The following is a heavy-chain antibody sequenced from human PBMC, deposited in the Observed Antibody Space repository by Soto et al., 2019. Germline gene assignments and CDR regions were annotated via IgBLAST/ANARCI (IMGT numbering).Heavy chain of an antibody. J-gene: IGHJ6*02. V-gene: IGHV3-23*01. D-gene: IGHD6-25*01. CDR1: GFPFSSYA. CDR2: STGAGGGT. CDR3: AKGHSDYQGDYNYYGMDV. Sequence: GGSLRLSCAASGFPFSSYAISWVRQAPGRGLEWVAASTGAGGGTYNLEAVKGRFTVSRDNSKKTVYLQLDGLRAEDTAVYYCAKGHSDYQGDYNYYGMDVWGQGTTVTVS.